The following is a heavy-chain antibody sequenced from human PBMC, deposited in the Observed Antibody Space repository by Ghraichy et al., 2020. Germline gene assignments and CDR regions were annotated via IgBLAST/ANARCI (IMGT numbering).Heavy chain of an antibody. V-gene: IGHV1-24*01. D-gene: IGHD5-18*01. CDR3: AQSGVDTAMVTIRWAYAFDI. J-gene: IGHJ3*02. CDR1: GYTLTELS. Sequence: ASVKVSCKVSGYTLTELSMHWVRQAPGKGLEWMGGFDPEDGETIYAQKFQGRVTMTEDTSTDTAYMELSSLRSEDTAVYYCAQSGVDTAMVTIRWAYAFDIWGQGTMVTVSS. CDR2: FDPEDGET.